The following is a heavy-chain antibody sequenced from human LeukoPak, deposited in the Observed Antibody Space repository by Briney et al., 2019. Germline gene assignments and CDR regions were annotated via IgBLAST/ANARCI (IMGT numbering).Heavy chain of an antibody. CDR1: GFTFSGSA. CDR2: IRRKANSYAT. V-gene: IGHV3-73*01. Sequence: GGSLRLSCAASGFTFSGSAMHWVRQASGEGLEWVGRIRRKANSYATAYAASVKGRLTISRDDSKNTAYLQMNSLKTEDTAVYYCTRLHSDYDFWSGYIADNWFDPWGQGTLVTVSS. D-gene: IGHD3-3*01. CDR3: TRLHSDYDFWSGYIADNWFDP. J-gene: IGHJ5*02.